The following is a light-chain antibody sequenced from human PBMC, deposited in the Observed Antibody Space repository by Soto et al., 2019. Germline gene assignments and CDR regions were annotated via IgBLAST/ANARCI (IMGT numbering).Light chain of an antibody. CDR2: LGS. CDR3: MQSLHTPPT. Sequence: DIVMTQSPLPLPVTPGEPASISCRASKSLLHSDGYNYVDWYLQKPVQSPQLLIYLGSNRASGVPDRLSGSGAGTDFTLKISRVEAEDVGVYFCMQSLHTPPTFGGGTKVDIK. CDR1: KSLLHSDGYNY. J-gene: IGKJ4*01. V-gene: IGKV2-28*01.